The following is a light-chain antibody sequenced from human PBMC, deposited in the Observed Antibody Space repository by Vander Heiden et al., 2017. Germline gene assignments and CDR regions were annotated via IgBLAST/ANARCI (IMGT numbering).Light chain of an antibody. Sequence: DIVMTQSPLSLPVTPGEPASISCRSSQSLLHSNGYNYLDWYLQKPGQSPQLLIYLGSNRASGVPDRFSGSGSGTDFTLKISRVEAEDVGVYYCMQALQTPWYTFGQWTKLEIK. CDR3: MQALQTPWYT. CDR2: LGS. CDR1: QSLLHSNGYNY. J-gene: IGKJ2*01. V-gene: IGKV2-28*01.